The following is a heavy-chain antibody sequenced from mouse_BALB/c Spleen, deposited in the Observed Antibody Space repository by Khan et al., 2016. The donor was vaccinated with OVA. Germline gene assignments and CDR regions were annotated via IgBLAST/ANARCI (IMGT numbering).Heavy chain of an antibody. V-gene: IGHV3-2*02. CDR3: ARQNYYGYALDY. Sequence: EVQLQESGPGLVKPSQSLSLTCTVTGYSITSNYAWSWIRQFPGNKLEWMGYISYSGSTNYNPSLKSRISVTRDTSENQFFLQLNSVTTEDTGTYYCARQNYYGYALDYWGQGTSVTVSS. CDR2: ISYSGST. J-gene: IGHJ4*01. CDR1: GYSITSNYA. D-gene: IGHD1-1*01.